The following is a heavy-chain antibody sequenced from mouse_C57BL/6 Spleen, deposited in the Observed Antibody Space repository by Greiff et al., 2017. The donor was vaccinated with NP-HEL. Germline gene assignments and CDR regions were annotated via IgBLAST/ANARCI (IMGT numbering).Heavy chain of an antibody. D-gene: IGHD2-4*01. CDR1: GYTFTSYW. CDR2: IHPNSGST. CDR3: ARRYDYDGSDY. Sequence: QVQLQQPGAELVKPGASVKLSCKASGYTFTSYWMHWVKQRPGQGLEWIGMIHPNSGSTNYNEKFKSKATLTVDKSSSTAYMQRSSLSSEDSAVDYCARRYDYDGSDYWGQGTTLTVSS. V-gene: IGHV1-64*01. J-gene: IGHJ2*01.